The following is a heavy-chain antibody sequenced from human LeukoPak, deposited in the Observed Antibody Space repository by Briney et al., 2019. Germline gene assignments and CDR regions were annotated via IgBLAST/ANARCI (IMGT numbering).Heavy chain of an antibody. D-gene: IGHD3-3*01. V-gene: IGHV4-38-2*01. CDR2: IYYSGTT. J-gene: IGHJ5*02. CDR3: ASANFSPFYDFWSGYNGFSKWFDP. CDR1: GYYIRSGYL. Sequence: NPSETLSLTCAVSGYYIRSGYLWGWIRRSPGQGLEWLGSIYYSGTTYYNPSLKSRVTLTVDTSKNHFSLKLSSVTAADTAVYYCASANFSPFYDFWSGYNGFSKWFDPWGQGTLVTVSS.